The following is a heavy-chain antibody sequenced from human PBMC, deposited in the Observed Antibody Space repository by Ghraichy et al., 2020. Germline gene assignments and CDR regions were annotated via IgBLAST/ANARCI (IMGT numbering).Heavy chain of an antibody. CDR1: GFTFSTYS. CDR3: ARDQRPAAKWADYYYHYGLDV. D-gene: IGHD1-26*01. CDR2: LSYDGNSE. V-gene: IGHV3-30*04. J-gene: IGHJ6*02. Sequence: GGSLRLSCAASGFTFSTYSLHWVRLAPGRGLEWVAVLSYDGNSEYYADSVKGRFTISRDNSKNTLFLQMNNITPEDTALYYCARDQRPAAKWADYYYHYGLDVWGQGTMVIVSS.